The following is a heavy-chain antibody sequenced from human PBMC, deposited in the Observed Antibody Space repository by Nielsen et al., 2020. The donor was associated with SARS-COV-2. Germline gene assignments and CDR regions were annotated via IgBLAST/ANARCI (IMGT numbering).Heavy chain of an antibody. CDR2: ISSSSSYI. CDR1: GFTFSSYS. D-gene: IGHD2-2*01. CDR3: ALLPAASYYYGMDV. V-gene: IGHV3-21*04. J-gene: IGHJ6*02. Sequence: GGSLRLSCAASGFTFSSYSMNWVRQAPGKGLEWVSSISSSSSYIYYADSVKGRFTISRDNAKNSLYLQMNSLRAEDTALYYCALLPAASYYYGMDVWGQGTTVTVSS.